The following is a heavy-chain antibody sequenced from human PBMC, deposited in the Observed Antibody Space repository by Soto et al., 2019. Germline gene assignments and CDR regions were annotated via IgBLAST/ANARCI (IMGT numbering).Heavy chain of an antibody. D-gene: IGHD3-10*01. V-gene: IGHV3-23*01. Sequence: EVQLLESGGGLVQPGGSLRLSCAASGFSFSSYALNWVRQAPGKGLEWVSAISGDAAGTYYADSVKGRFTISRDNSKNTCYLQVNSLSAEDTALYYCAEGIYYYGPFPLDYWGQGTLVTVSS. CDR1: GFSFSSYA. CDR2: ISGDAAGT. J-gene: IGHJ4*02. CDR3: AEGIYYYGPFPLDY.